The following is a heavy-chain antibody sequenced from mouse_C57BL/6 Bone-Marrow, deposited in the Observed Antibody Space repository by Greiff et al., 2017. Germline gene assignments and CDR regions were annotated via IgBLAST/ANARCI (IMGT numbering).Heavy chain of an antibody. J-gene: IGHJ1*03. V-gene: IGHV5-12*01. D-gene: IGHD6-1*01. CDR3: ARLCQGNWYFDV. Sequence: DVKLVESGGGLVQPGGSLKLSCAASGFTFSDYYMYWVRQTPEKRLEWVAYISNGGGSTYYPDTVKGRFTLSRDNAKNTLYLQMSRLKSEDTTMYYCARLCQGNWYFDVWGTGTTVTVSS. CDR1: GFTFSDYY. CDR2: ISNGGGST.